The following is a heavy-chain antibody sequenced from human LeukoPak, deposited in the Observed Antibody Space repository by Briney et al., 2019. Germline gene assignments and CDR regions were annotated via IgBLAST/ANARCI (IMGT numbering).Heavy chain of an antibody. CDR2: ISAYNGNT. D-gene: IGHD2-2*01. J-gene: IGHJ6*02. V-gene: IGHV1-18*01. CDR1: GYTFTSYG. Sequence: GASVKVSCKASGYTFTSYGISWVRQAPGQGLEWMGWISAYNGNTNYAQKLQGRVTMTTDTSTSTAYMELRSLRSDDTAVYYCARGRYCSSTSCSNDYYYYYGMDVWGQGTTVTVSS. CDR3: ARGRYCSSTSCSNDYYYYYGMDV.